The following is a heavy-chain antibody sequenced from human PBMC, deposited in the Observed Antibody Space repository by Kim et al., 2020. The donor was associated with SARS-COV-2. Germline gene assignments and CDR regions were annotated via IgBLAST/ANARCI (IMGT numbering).Heavy chain of an antibody. J-gene: IGHJ4*02. Sequence: DCVKGRFTISRDNAKDSLYLQMNSLRAEDTALYYCAKEFIFRSNPRGGFDYWGQGTLVTVSS. V-gene: IGHV3-9*01. CDR3: AKEFIFRSNPRGGFDY. D-gene: IGHD3-3*02.